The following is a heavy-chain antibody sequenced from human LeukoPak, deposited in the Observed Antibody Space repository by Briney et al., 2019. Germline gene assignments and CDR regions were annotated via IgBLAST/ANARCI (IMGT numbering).Heavy chain of an antibody. Sequence: GGSLRLSCAASGFTFSTYAMSWVRQALGKGLDWLSAISGSGGSTYYADSVKGRFTISRDNSKNTLYLQLDSLRAEDTAVYYCAKVSLGTAMTSWGQGTLVTVSS. D-gene: IGHD5-18*01. J-gene: IGHJ5*02. V-gene: IGHV3-23*01. CDR1: GFTFSTYA. CDR3: AKVSLGTAMTS. CDR2: ISGSGGST.